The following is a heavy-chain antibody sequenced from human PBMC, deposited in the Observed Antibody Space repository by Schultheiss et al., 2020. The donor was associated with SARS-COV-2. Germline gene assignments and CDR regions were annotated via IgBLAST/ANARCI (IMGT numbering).Heavy chain of an antibody. V-gene: IGHV3-30*05. J-gene: IGHJ6*02. CDR2: ISYDGSNK. CDR3: ARETGMDV. Sequence: GGSLRLSCAASGFSVSSSSDYMNWVRQAPGKGLEWVAVISYDGSNKYYADSVKGRFTISRDNSKNTLYLQMNSLRAEDTAVYYCARETGMDVWGQGTTVTVSS. CDR1: GFSVSSSS.